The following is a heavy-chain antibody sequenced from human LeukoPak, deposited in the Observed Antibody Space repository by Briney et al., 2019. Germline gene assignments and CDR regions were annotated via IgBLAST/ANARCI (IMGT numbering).Heavy chain of an antibody. CDR1: GFTFSSYA. J-gene: IGHJ4*02. V-gene: IGHV3-23*01. D-gene: IGHD2-2*01. CDR3: ARLPAYCSSTSCYYDY. CDR2: ISGSGGST. Sequence: QPGGSLRLSCAASGFTFSSYAMSWVRQAPGKGLEWVSGISGSGGSTYYADSVKGRFTISRDNSKNTLYLQMNSLRAEDTAVYYCARLPAYCSSTSCYYDYWGQGTLVTVSS.